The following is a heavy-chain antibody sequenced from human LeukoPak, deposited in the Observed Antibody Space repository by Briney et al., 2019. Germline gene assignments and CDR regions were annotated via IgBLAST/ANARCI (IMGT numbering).Heavy chain of an antibody. J-gene: IGHJ6*02. CDR3: TTLEPYSSSWPYYYYGMDV. CDR2: IKSKTDGGTT. Sequence: PGGSLRLSCAASGFTFSNAWMNWVRQAPGKGLEWVGRIKSKTDGGTTDYAAPVKGRFTISRDDSKNTLYLQMNSLKTEDTAVYYCTTLEPYSSSWPYYYYGMDVWGQGTTVTVSS. V-gene: IGHV3-15*07. D-gene: IGHD6-13*01. CDR1: GFTFSNAW.